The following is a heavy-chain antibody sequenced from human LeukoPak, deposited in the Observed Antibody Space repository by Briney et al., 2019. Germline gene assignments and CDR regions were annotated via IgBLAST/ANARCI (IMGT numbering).Heavy chain of an antibody. J-gene: IGHJ4*02. Sequence: GGSLRLSCAASGFTFSSYEMNWVRQAPGKGLEWISYISSSGSTIYYAESVKGRFTMSRNNAKNSLYLQMNSLRAEDTAVYYCARGWRYFDSWGRGTLVTVSS. CDR1: GFTFSSYE. D-gene: IGHD5-24*01. CDR3: ARGWRYFDS. CDR2: ISSSGSTI. V-gene: IGHV3-48*03.